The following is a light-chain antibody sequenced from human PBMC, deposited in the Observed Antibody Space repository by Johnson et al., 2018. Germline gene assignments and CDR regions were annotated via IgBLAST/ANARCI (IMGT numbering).Light chain of an antibody. CDR1: SSNIGNNY. CDR2: ENN. J-gene: IGLJ1*01. V-gene: IGLV1-51*02. Sequence: SVLTQPPSVSAAPGQKVTISCSGSSSNIGNNYVSWYQQLPGTAPKLLIYENNKRPSGIPDRFSGSKSGTSATLGITGLQTGDEADYYCGTWDSRLSAGNVFGTGTKVPVL. CDR3: GTWDSRLSAGNV.